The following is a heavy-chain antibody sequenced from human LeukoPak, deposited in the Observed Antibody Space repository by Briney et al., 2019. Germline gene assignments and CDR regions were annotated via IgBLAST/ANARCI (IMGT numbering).Heavy chain of an antibody. V-gene: IGHV4-39*01. CDR3: ARHYHYGSGTYRRLDP. D-gene: IGHD3-10*01. CDR2: ISYSGCT. CDR1: GVSISSMSYY. Sequence: PSETLSRTGSVSGVSISSMSYYWRWIRQSPGRGLGWIGSISYSGCTYYNPSLKSRVTLSVGTSKNQFSLKLSSVTAADTAVYHCARHYHYGSGTYRRLDPWGQGTLVTVSS. J-gene: IGHJ5*02.